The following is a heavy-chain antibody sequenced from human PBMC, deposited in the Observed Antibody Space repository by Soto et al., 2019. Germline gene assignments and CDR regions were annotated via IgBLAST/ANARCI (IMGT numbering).Heavy chain of an antibody. Sequence: PSETLSLTCSVSGGSVSSGSYYWSWIRQPPGKGLEWIGYIYYSGGTNYNPSLKSRITISVDTSKNQFSLKLFSVTAADTAMYYCARAKVTQLVGYYYYGMDVWGQGTTVTVSS. V-gene: IGHV4-61*01. CDR3: ARAKVTQLVGYYYYGMDV. CDR1: GGSVSSGSYY. D-gene: IGHD6-13*01. CDR2: IYYSGGT. J-gene: IGHJ6*02.